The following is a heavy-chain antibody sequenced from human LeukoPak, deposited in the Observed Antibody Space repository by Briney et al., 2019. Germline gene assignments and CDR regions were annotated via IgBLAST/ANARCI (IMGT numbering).Heavy chain of an antibody. V-gene: IGHV3-11*04. CDR1: GFTFSDYY. Sequence: PGGSLRLSCAASGFTFSDYYMSWIRQAPGKGLEWVSYISSSGSTIYYADSVKGRFTISRDNAKNSLYLQMNSLRAEDTAVYYCARGQQRHSYNWFDPWGQGTLVTVSS. D-gene: IGHD6-13*01. CDR2: ISSSGSTI. CDR3: ARGQQRHSYNWFDP. J-gene: IGHJ5*02.